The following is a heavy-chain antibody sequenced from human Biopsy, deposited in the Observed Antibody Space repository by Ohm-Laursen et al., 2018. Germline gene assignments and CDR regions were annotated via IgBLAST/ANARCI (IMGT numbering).Heavy chain of an antibody. CDR2: INSDASYI. V-gene: IGHV3-21*01. CDR3: ARDDGFYARTSGMDV. J-gene: IGHJ6*02. Sequence: SLRLSCTASGFTFHTYAMNWVRQAPGKGLEWVSYINSDASYIYYGVSVRGRFTISRDNAKNSVYLQMNSLRVEDTAVYYCARDDGFYARTSGMDVWGQGTTVTVSS. CDR1: GFTFHTYA. D-gene: IGHD2-8*01.